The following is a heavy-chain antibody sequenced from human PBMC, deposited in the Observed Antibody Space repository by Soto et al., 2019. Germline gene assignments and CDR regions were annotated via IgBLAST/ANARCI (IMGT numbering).Heavy chain of an antibody. CDR2: IRSKANSYAT. CDR1: GFTFSGSA. J-gene: IGHJ4*02. D-gene: IGHD2-15*01. Sequence: GGSLRLSCAASGFTFSGSAMHWVRQASGKGLNWVGRIRSKANSYATAYAASVKGRFTISRDDSKNTAYLQMNSLKTEDTAVYYCTRPGYCSGGSCYWDFDYWGQGTLVTVSS. V-gene: IGHV3-73*01. CDR3: TRPGYCSGGSCYWDFDY.